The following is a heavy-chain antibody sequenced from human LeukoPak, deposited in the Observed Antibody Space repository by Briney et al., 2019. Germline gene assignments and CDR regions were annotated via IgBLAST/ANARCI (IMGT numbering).Heavy chain of an antibody. D-gene: IGHD4-17*01. CDR3: TKGHYDDSA. J-gene: IGHJ5*02. CDR1: GFTFSNFW. CDR2: IKPDGYEK. Sequence: GGSLRLSCVASGFTFSNFWMSWVRQAPGKGPEWVAKIKPDGYEKYYVDSVKGRFTISRDNTRNLLYLQMNSLRAEDTAVYYCTKGHYDDSAWDQGTLVTVSS. V-gene: IGHV3-7*01.